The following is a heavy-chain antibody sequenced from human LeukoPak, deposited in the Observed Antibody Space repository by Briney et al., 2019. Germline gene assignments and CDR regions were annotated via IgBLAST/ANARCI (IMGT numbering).Heavy chain of an antibody. J-gene: IGHJ3*02. CDR1: GFSFPSYA. CDR2: ITAGGVIT. CDR3: AKGKINHDGAVEI. D-gene: IGHD1-14*01. Sequence: GGSLRLSCAASGFSFPSYAMSWVRQAPRRGLEWVSLITAGGVITHYTDSVKGRFTISRDNSKNTLYLQMNSVRAEDTAVYYCAKGKINHDGAVEIWGQGTTVTVSS. V-gene: IGHV3-23*01.